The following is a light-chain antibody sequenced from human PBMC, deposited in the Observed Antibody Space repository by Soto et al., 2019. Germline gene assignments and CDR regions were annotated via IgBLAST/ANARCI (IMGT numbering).Light chain of an antibody. CDR1: QSLSNN. Sequence: EIVLTQSPATLSVSPGERATLSCRAGQSLSNNLAWYQQKPGQAPRLLIYGASTRAAGFPDRFSGSGSETEFTLTISSLQSEDFAVYCCQQYNNWPPTFGQGTKVDIK. J-gene: IGKJ1*01. V-gene: IGKV3-15*01. CDR3: QQYNNWPPT. CDR2: GAS.